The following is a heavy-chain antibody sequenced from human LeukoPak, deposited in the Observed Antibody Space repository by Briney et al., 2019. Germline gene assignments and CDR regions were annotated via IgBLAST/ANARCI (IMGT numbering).Heavy chain of an antibody. Sequence: PGGSLRLSCAASGFTFSSYWMSWVRQAPGKGLEWVSVIYSGGSTYYADSVKGRFTISRDNSKNTLYLQMNSLRAEDTAVYYCASPTYYYDSSDRDYWGQGTLVTVSS. CDR3: ASPTYYYDSSDRDY. V-gene: IGHV3-66*01. CDR1: GFTFSSYW. J-gene: IGHJ4*02. CDR2: IYSGGST. D-gene: IGHD3-22*01.